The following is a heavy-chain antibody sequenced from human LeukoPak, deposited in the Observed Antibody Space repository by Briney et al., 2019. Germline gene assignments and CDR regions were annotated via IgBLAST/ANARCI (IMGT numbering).Heavy chain of an antibody. CDR1: GYTFTSYA. J-gene: IGHJ4*02. CDR3: ARRSVDSYENFDY. CDR2: INAGNGNT. V-gene: IGHV1-3*01. Sequence: ASVKVSCKASGYTFTSYAMHWVRQAPGQRLEWMGWINAGNGNTKYSQKFQGRVTITRDTSASTAYMELSSLRSEDTAVYYCARRSVDSYENFDYWGQGTLVTVSS. D-gene: IGHD5-18*01.